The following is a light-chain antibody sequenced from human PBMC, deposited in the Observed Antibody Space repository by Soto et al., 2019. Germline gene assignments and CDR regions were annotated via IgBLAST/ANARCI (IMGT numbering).Light chain of an antibody. CDR1: QSLLHSNGYDY. CDR3: MQARQSLTIT. J-gene: IGKJ5*01. V-gene: IGKV2-28*01. Sequence: DIAMTQFPLSLSVTPGKSAPISCRSSQSLLHSNGYDYLDWYLQRPGQSPQLLIYVGSERASGVPDRFSGSGSRTDFTLEISRVEAEDVGVYYCMQARQSLTITFGQGTRLDIK. CDR2: VGS.